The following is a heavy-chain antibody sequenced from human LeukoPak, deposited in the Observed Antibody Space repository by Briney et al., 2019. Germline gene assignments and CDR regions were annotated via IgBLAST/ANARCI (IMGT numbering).Heavy chain of an antibody. V-gene: IGHV4-31*03. D-gene: IGHD6-19*01. Sequence: SSQTLSLTCTVSGGSISYGGYYWSWIRQHPGKGLEWIGYIYFSGSTYYNPSLKSRVTISVDTSKNQFSLKLSSVTAADTAVYYCARAQPIYSSGWYWFDPWGQGTLVTVSS. CDR3: ARAQPIYSSGWYWFDP. CDR2: IYFSGST. CDR1: GGSISYGGYY. J-gene: IGHJ5*02.